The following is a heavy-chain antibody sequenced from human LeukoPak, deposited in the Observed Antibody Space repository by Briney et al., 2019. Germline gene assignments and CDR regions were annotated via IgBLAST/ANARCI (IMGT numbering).Heavy chain of an antibody. CDR1: GFTFSSYA. V-gene: IGHV3-30-3*01. Sequence: QPGGSLRLSCAASGFTFSSYAMHWVRQAPGKGLEWVAVISYDGSNKYYADSVKGRFTISRDNSKNTLYLQMNSLRAEDTAVYYCARSYGDYNWFDPWGQGTLVTVSS. J-gene: IGHJ5*02. CDR3: ARSYGDYNWFDP. CDR2: ISYDGSNK. D-gene: IGHD4-17*01.